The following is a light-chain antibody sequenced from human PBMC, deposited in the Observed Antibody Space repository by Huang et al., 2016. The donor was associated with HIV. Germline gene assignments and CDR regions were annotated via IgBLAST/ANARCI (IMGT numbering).Light chain of an antibody. J-gene: IGKJ1*01. CDR2: AVS. Sequence: DVQMTQSPSSLSASVGDRVTITCRASQDISNFLAWYQQKPGGVPKPLSHAVSILQSGVPSRFSGSGSGTFFTLTISSLQPEDVALYFCQKYDSAPRTFGQGTKVEIK. V-gene: IGKV1-27*01. CDR1: QDISNF. CDR3: QKYDSAPRT.